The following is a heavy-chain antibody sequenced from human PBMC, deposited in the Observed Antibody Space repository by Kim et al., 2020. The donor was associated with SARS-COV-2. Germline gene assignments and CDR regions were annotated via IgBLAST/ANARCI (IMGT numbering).Heavy chain of an antibody. D-gene: IGHD2-15*01. Sequence: GGSLRLSCAASGFTFSSYDMHWVRQATGKGLEWVSAIGTAGDTYYQGSVKGRFTISRENAKNSLYLQMNSLRAGDTAVYYCARGLGYCSGGSCPIEGRYYGMDVWGQGTTVTVSS. CDR1: GFTFSSYD. CDR2: IGTAGDT. V-gene: IGHV3-13*01. CDR3: ARGLGYCSGGSCPIEGRYYGMDV. J-gene: IGHJ6*02.